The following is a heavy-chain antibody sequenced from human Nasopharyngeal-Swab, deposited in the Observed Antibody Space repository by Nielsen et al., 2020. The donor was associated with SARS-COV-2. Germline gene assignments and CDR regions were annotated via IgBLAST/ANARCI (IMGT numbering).Heavy chain of an antibody. J-gene: IGHJ4*02. D-gene: IGHD3-3*01. CDR1: GFTVSSNY. CDR2: IYSGGST. V-gene: IGHV3-53*01. CDR3: ARDPGGFWSSYFDY. Sequence: GGSLRLSCAASGFTVSSNYMSWVRQAPGKGLEWVSVIYSGGSTYYADSVKGRFTISRDNSKNTLYLQMNSLRAEDTAVYYCARDPGGFWSSYFDYWGQGTLVTVSS.